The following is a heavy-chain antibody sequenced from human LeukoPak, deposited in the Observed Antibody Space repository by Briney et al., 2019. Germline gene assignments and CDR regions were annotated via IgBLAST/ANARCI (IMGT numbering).Heavy chain of an antibody. V-gene: IGHV4-59*01. CDR1: GGSISSYY. D-gene: IGHD6-19*01. Sequence: SETLSLTCTVSGGSISSYYWSWIRQPPGKGLEWIGYIYYSGSTNYNPSLKSRVTISVDTSKNQFSLKLSSVTAADTAVYYCAGSPSSGWYLGVENDAFDIWGQGTMVTVSS. J-gene: IGHJ3*02. CDR2: IYYSGST. CDR3: AGSPSSGWYLGVENDAFDI.